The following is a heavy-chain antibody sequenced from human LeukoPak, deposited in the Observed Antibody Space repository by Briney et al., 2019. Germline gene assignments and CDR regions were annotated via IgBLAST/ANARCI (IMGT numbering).Heavy chain of an antibody. CDR3: AGDGYDFWSGYYYDY. J-gene: IGHJ4*02. CDR2: IKQDGSEK. Sequence: GGSLRLSCAASGFTFSSYWMSWVRQAPGKGLEWVANIKQDGSEKYYVDSVKGRFTISRDNAKNSLYLQMNSLRAEDTAVYYCAGDGYDFWSGYYYDYWGQGTLVTVSS. V-gene: IGHV3-7*01. CDR1: GFTFSSYW. D-gene: IGHD3-3*01.